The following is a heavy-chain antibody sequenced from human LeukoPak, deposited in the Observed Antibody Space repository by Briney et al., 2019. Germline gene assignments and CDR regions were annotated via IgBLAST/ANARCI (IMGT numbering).Heavy chain of an antibody. CDR3: ARAECGDCTIDY. V-gene: IGHV4-61*02. CDR1: DGSISSGSYY. D-gene: IGHD2-21*01. CDR2: IYTSGRT. Sequence: NPSQTLSLTCTVSDGSISSGSYYWSWIRQPAGKGLEWIGRIYTSGRTNYNPSLKSRVTISVDTSKNQFSLKLSSVTAADTAVYYCARAECGDCTIDYWGQGTLVTVSS. J-gene: IGHJ4*02.